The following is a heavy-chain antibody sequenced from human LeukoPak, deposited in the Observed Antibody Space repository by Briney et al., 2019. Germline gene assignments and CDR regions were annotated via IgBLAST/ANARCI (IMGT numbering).Heavy chain of an antibody. CDR2: INAGNGNT. CDR1: GYTFTSYV. D-gene: IGHD3-22*01. J-gene: IGHJ3*02. CDR3: ARARRPYYYDSSGSTPRGIFAFDI. Sequence: ASVKVSCKASGYTFTSYVMHWVRQAPGQRLEWMGWINAGNGNTKYSQKFQGRVTITRDTSASTAYMELSSLRSEDTAVYYCARARRPYYYDSSGSTPRGIFAFDIWGQGTMVTVSS. V-gene: IGHV1-3*01.